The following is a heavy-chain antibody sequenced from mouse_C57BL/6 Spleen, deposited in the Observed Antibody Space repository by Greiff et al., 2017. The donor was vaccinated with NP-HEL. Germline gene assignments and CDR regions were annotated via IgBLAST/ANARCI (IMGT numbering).Heavy chain of an antibody. CDR1: GYAFSSSW. V-gene: IGHV1-82*01. D-gene: IGHD2-2*01. CDR2: IYPGDGVT. Sequence: VQLQQSGPELVKPGASVKISCKASGYAFSSSWMNWVKQRPGKGLEWIGRIYPGDGVTNYNGKFKGKATLTADKSSIPAYMQLSSLTSEDSAVYFCARRYGYDVDYWGQGTTLTVSS. J-gene: IGHJ2*01. CDR3: ARRYGYDVDY.